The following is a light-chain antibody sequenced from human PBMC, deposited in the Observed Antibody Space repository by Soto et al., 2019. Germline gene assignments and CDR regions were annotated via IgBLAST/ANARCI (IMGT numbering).Light chain of an antibody. J-gene: IGLJ2*01. Sequence: QSVLTQPPSVSAAPGQKVTISCSGSRSNIGDHFVSWYQQLPETAPKLLIYDSDKRPSGIPDRFSGSKSDTSATLAITGLQTGDEADYYCQSYDSSLSGSVVFGGGTKLTVL. CDR1: RSNIGDHF. CDR3: QSYDSSLSGSVV. CDR2: DSD. V-gene: IGLV1-51*01.